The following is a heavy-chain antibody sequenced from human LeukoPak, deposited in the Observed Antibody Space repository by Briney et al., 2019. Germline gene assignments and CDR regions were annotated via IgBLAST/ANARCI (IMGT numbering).Heavy chain of an antibody. CDR1: GGSISNNNYY. CDR3: ARVTGYMIEDYFDY. J-gene: IGHJ4*02. CDR2: IYYSGST. Sequence: SETLSLTCTASGGSISNNNYYWGWIRQPPGKGLEWIGYIYYSGSTNYNPSLKSRVTISVDTSKNQFSLRLRSVTAADTAVYYCARVTGYMIEDYFDYWGQGTLVTVSS. D-gene: IGHD3-22*01. V-gene: IGHV4-61*05.